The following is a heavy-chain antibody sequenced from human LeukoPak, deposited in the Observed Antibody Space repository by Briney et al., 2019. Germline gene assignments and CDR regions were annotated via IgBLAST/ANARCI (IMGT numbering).Heavy chain of an antibody. V-gene: IGHV4-34*01. CDR3: ARGHGYYYYGMDV. J-gene: IGHJ6*04. CDR1: GGSFSGYY. CDR2: INHSGRT. Sequence: SETLSLTCAVYGGSFSGYYWSWIRQPPGKGLEGIGEINHSGRTNYNPSLKSRLTISVDTSNNQFSLKLSSVTAADTAVYYCARGHGYYYYGMDVWGKGTTVTVSS.